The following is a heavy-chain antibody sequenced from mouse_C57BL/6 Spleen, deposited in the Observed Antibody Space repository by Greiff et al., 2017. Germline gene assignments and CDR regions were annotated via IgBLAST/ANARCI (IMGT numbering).Heavy chain of an antibody. V-gene: IGHV1-15*01. CDR1: GYTFTDYE. CDR3: TRRSVVATDYAMDY. J-gene: IGHJ4*01. D-gene: IGHD1-1*01. CDR2: IDPETGGT. Sequence: QVQLQQSGAELVRPGASVTLSCKASGYTFTDYEMNWVKQTPVHGLEWIGAIDPETGGTAYNQKFKGKAILTADKSSSTAYMELRSLTSEVSAVYYCTRRSVVATDYAMDYWGQGTSVTVSS.